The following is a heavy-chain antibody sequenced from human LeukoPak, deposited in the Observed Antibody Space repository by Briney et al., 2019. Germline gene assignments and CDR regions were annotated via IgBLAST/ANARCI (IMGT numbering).Heavy chain of an antibody. CDR1: GFTFSSYS. CDR3: AKKAQDISGYYPTD. J-gene: IGHJ4*02. D-gene: IGHD3-22*01. CDR2: ISSSSSYI. Sequence: GGSLRLSCAASGFTFSSYSMHWVRQAPGKGLEWVSSISSSSSYIYYADSVKGRFTISRDNAKNSLYLQMNSPRAEDTAVYYCAKKAQDISGYYPTDWGQGTLVTVSS. V-gene: IGHV3-21*01.